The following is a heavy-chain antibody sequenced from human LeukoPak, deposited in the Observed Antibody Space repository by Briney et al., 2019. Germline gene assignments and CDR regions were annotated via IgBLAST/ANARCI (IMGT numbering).Heavy chain of an antibody. CDR3: ARGHYYFDY. Sequence: SETLSLTCTVSGGSISSSSYYWGWIRQPPGKGLEWIGSIYYSGSTYYNPSLKSRVTVSVDTSKNQFSLKLSSVTAADTAVYYCARGHYYFDYWGQGTLVTVSS. CDR1: GGSISSSSYY. CDR2: IYYSGST. J-gene: IGHJ4*02. V-gene: IGHV4-39*07.